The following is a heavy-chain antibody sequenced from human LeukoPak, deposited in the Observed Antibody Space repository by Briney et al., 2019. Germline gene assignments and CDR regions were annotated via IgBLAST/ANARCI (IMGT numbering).Heavy chain of an antibody. Sequence: GGSLRLSCAASGFTFSSYSMNWVRQAPGKGLEWVSSISSSSSYIYYADSVKDRFTISRDNAKNSLYLQMNSLRAEDTAVYYCARVTMVRGPYYFDYWGQGTLVTVSS. J-gene: IGHJ4*02. CDR3: ARVTMVRGPYYFDY. CDR1: GFTFSSYS. D-gene: IGHD3-10*01. CDR2: ISSSSSYI. V-gene: IGHV3-21*01.